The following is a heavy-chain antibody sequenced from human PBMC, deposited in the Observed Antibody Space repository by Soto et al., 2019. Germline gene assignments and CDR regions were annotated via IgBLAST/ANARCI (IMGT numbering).Heavy chain of an antibody. V-gene: IGHV3-48*01. D-gene: IGHD3-10*01. CDR3: ASLYSRSD. CDR1: GFTFSSYS. CDR2: ISSSSTI. Sequence: PGGSLRLSCAASGFTFSSYSMNWVRQAPGKGLEWVSYISSSSTIYYADSVKGRFTISRDNAKNSLYLQMNSLRAEDTAVYYCASLYSRSDWGQGTLVTVSS. J-gene: IGHJ4*02.